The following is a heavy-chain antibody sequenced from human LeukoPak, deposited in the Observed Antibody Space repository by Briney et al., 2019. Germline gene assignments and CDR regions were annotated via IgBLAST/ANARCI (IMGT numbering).Heavy chain of an antibody. Sequence: PGGSLRLSCAASGFTFSRYSMNGVREARGEGVEWVSYISSSSSTIYYADSVKGRFTISRDNAKNSLYLQMNSLRAEDTAVYYCARDRWGFDYWGQGTLVTVSS. CDR1: GFTFSRYS. CDR3: ARDRWGFDY. CDR2: ISSSSSTI. D-gene: IGHD5-24*01. V-gene: IGHV3-48*01. J-gene: IGHJ4*02.